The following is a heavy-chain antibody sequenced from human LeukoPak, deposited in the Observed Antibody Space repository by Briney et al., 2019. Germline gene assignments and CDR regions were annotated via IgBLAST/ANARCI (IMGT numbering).Heavy chain of an antibody. J-gene: IGHJ4*02. D-gene: IGHD6-13*01. Sequence: GGSLRLSCGASGFSFSSYAFAMSWVRQAPGKGLEWVSAISDRSGNTYYADSVKGRFTISRDISRNTLYLQMNTLRPEDTAIYYCVKESRGSDSSSWAFDYWGQGTLVTVSS. CDR1: GFSFSSYA. V-gene: IGHV3-23*01. CDR2: ISDRSGNT. CDR3: VKESRGSDSSSWAFDY.